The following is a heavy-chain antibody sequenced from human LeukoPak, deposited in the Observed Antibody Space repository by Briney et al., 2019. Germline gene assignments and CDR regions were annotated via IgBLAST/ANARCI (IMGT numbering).Heavy chain of an antibody. CDR2: ISSSSSTI. Sequence: GGSLRLSCAASGFTFSSYSMNWVRQAPGKGLEWVSYISSSSSTIYYADSVKGRFTISRDNAKNSLYLQMNSLRAEDTAVYYCAGARDAFDIWGQGTMVTVSS. J-gene: IGHJ3*02. CDR3: AGARDAFDI. CDR1: GFTFSSYS. V-gene: IGHV3-48*04.